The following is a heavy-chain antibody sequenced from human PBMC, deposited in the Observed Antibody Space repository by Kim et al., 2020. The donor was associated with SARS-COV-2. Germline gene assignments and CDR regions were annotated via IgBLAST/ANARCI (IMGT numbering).Heavy chain of an antibody. D-gene: IGHD6-19*01. CDR3: ARGYISGPFDC. CDR2: T. J-gene: IGHJ4*02. V-gene: IGHV3-20*03. Sequence: TGYADSVKGRFTISGDNAKNSLYLQMNSLGAEDTALYYCARGYISGPFDCWGQGTLVTVSS.